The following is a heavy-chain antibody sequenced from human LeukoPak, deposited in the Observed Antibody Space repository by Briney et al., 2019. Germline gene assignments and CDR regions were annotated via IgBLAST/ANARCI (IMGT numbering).Heavy chain of an antibody. CDR3: ANLYGDSSNGMDV. CDR1: GFTFSSYA. J-gene: IGHJ6*02. D-gene: IGHD4-17*01. Sequence: PGGSLRLSCAAPGFTFSSYAMTWVRQAPGKGLEWVSAISASGGTTYYEDSVKGRFTISRDNSRNTLYLEMNSLTAEDTAVYYCANLYGDSSNGMDVWGQGTTVTVSS. V-gene: IGHV3-23*01. CDR2: ISASGGTT.